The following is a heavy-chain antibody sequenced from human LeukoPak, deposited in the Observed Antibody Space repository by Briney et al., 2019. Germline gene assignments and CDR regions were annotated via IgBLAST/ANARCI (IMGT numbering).Heavy chain of an antibody. CDR1: GYTFTGYY. D-gene: IGHD1-26*01. CDR2: INPNSGGT. V-gene: IGHV1-2*06. J-gene: IGHJ4*02. CDR3: ARWRLVGATRVFDY. Sequence: WASVKVSCKASGYTFTGYYTHWVRQAPGQGLEWMGRINPNSGGTNYAQKFQGRVTMTRDTSISTAYMELSRLRSGDTAVYYCARWRLVGATRVFDYWGQGTLVTVSS.